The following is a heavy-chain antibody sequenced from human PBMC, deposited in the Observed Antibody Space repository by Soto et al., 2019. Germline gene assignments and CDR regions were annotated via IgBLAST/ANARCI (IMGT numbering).Heavy chain of an antibody. CDR3: ARVDYYDSSGYYYAGYYFDY. D-gene: IGHD3-22*01. V-gene: IGHV4-31*03. CDR2: IYYSGST. CDR1: GGSISSGGYY. Sequence: SETLSLTCTVSGGSISSGGYYWSWIRQHPGKGLEWIGYIYYSGSTYYNPSLKSRVTISVDTSKNQFSLKLSSVTAADTAVYYCARVDYYDSSGYYYAGYYFDYWGQGTLVPVS. J-gene: IGHJ4*02.